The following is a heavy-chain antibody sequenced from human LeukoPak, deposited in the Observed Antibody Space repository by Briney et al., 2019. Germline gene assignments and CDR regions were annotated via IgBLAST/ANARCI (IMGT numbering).Heavy chain of an antibody. Sequence: GGSLRLSCAASGFTVSSNYVGWVRQAPGKGLEWVSVIYRDGSTYYADSVKGRFTISRDNSKNTLYLQMNSLRAEDTAVYYCAKGGAVAVSPDYWGQGTLVTVSS. J-gene: IGHJ4*02. CDR1: GFTVSSNY. CDR2: IYRDGST. CDR3: AKGGAVAVSPDY. V-gene: IGHV3-66*01. D-gene: IGHD6-19*01.